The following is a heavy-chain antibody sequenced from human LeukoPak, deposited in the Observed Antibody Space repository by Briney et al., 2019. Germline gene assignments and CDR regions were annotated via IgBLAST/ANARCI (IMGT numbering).Heavy chain of an antibody. CDR3: AKAGGGTTRKGHFQH. J-gene: IGHJ1*01. CDR2: ISYDGSNK. D-gene: IGHD1-1*01. V-gene: IGHV3-30-3*01. CDR1: GFTFSSYA. Sequence: GGSLRLSCAASGFTFSSYAMHWVRQAPGKGLEWVAVISYDGSNKYYADSVKGRFTISRDNSKNTLYLQMNSLRAEDTAVYYCAKAGGGTTRKGHFQHWGQGTLVTVSS.